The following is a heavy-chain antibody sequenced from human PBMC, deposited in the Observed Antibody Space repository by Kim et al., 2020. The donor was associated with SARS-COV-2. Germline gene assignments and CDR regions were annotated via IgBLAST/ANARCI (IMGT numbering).Heavy chain of an antibody. Sequence: TSYAQKLQGRVTMTRDTSTSTVYMERSSLRSEDTAVYYCARYSSSAIFDYWGQGTLVTISS. CDR3: ARYSSSAIFDY. V-gene: IGHV1-46*01. J-gene: IGHJ4*02. CDR2: T. D-gene: IGHD6-6*01.